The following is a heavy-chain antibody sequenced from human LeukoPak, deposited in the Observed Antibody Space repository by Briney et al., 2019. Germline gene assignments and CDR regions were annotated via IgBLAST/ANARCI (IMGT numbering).Heavy chain of an antibody. D-gene: IGHD2-15*01. CDR1: GGSISSGGYS. J-gene: IGHJ4*02. Sequence: KPSETLSLTCAVSGGSISSGGYSWSWIRQPPGKGLEWIGYIYYSGSTYYNPSLKSRVTISVDTSKNQFSLKLSSVTAADTAVYYCARDGYSHYFDYWGQGTLVTVSS. CDR3: ARDGYSHYFDY. V-gene: IGHV4-30-4*07. CDR2: IYYSGST.